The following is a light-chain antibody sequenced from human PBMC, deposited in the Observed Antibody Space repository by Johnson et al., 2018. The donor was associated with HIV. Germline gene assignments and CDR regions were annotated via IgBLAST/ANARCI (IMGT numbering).Light chain of an antibody. CDR1: SSNIGNNY. Sequence: QSVLTQPPSVSAAPGQKVTISCSGSSSNIGNNYVSWYQHLPGTAPKLLIYENNKRPSGIPDRFSGSKSDTSATLGITGLQKGDEADYYCGTWDSSPRAYVFGTGTKVTVL. V-gene: IGLV1-51*02. J-gene: IGLJ1*01. CDR3: GTWDSSPRAYV. CDR2: ENN.